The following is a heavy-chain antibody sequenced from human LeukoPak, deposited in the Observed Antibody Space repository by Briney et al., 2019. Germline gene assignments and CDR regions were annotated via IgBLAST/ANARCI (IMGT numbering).Heavy chain of an antibody. J-gene: IGHJ5*02. D-gene: IGHD2-2*01. Sequence: SETLSLTCTIYGGSFSWYYWSWIRQPPGKGLEWIGEIHPSGSTNFNPSLKSRVSISVDTSKNQFSLKLTSVTASDTGVYYCSRGRDQSKTGASWGQGTVVTVSS. CDR1: GGSFSWYY. CDR3: SRGRDQSKTGAS. V-gene: IGHV4-34*01. CDR2: IHPSGST.